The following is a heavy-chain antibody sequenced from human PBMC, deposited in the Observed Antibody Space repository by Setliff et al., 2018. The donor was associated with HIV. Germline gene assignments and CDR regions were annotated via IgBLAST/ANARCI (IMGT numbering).Heavy chain of an antibody. J-gene: IGHJ3*02. Sequence: ASVKVSCKASGYTFTSYYMHWVRQAPGQGLEWLGIIDPNGGATNNAQKLQGRLTVTTDTSTGTLYMELSNLRSDDSAVYYCARAGGGATDQAFDIWGQGTMVTVSS. D-gene: IGHD2-2*01. CDR3: ARAGGGATDQAFDI. CDR2: IDPNGGAT. V-gene: IGHV1-46*01. CDR1: GYTFTSYY.